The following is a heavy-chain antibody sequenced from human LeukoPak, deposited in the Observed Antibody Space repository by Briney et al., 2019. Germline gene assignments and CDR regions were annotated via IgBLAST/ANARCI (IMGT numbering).Heavy chain of an antibody. CDR1: GFTFSSYA. Sequence: PGGSLRLSCAASGFTFSSYAMSWVRQAPGKGLEWVSAISGSGGSTYYADSVKGRFTISRDNSKNTLYLQMNSLRAEDTAVYYCAKVPYYDFWSGPDYWGQGPLVTVSS. J-gene: IGHJ4*02. CDR2: ISGSGGST. CDR3: AKVPYYDFWSGPDY. V-gene: IGHV3-23*01. D-gene: IGHD3-3*01.